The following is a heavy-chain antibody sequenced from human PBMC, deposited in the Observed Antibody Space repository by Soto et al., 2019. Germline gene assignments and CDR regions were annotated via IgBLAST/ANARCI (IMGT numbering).Heavy chain of an antibody. V-gene: IGHV6-1*01. Sequence: SQTLSLTCAISGDSVSSNIAAWNWIRQSPSRGLEWLGRTYYRSKWYNYYAVSVKSRITTNPDTSKNQFSLQLNSVTPEDTAVYFCARTLSSSAENLLDPWGQGTLVTVSS. CDR1: GDSVSSNIAA. J-gene: IGHJ5*02. D-gene: IGHD6-6*01. CDR3: ARTLSSSAENLLDP. CDR2: TYYRSKWYN.